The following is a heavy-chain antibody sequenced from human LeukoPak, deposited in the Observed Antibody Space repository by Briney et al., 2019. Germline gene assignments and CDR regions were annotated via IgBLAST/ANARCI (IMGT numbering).Heavy chain of an antibody. D-gene: IGHD6-19*01. J-gene: IGHJ4*02. V-gene: IGHV4-38-2*01. CDR1: GDSISSGYY. CDR2: IYHSGST. Sequence: SETLSLTCDVSGDSISSGYYWCWFRQPPGKGLEWIGSIYHSGSTTYNPSLKSRVTISADTTKNQYSLKVRSVTAADTAVYYCARNSSGWFFDYWGQGTLVTVSS. CDR3: ARNSSGWFFDY.